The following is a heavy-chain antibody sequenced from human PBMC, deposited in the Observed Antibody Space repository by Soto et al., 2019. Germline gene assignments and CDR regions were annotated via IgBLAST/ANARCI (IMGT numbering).Heavy chain of an antibody. V-gene: IGHV1-18*01. CDR2: ISAYNGNT. CDR3: ARDGEGNIVATIPYYYYGMDV. J-gene: IGHJ6*02. Sequence: QVQLVQSGAEVKKPGASVKVSCKASGYTFTSYGISWVRQAPGQGLEWMGWISAYNGNTNYAQKLQGRGTMTTDTSTSTAYMELRSLRSDDTAVYNCARDGEGNIVATIPYYYYGMDVWGQGTTVTVSS. D-gene: IGHD5-12*01. CDR1: GYTFTSYG.